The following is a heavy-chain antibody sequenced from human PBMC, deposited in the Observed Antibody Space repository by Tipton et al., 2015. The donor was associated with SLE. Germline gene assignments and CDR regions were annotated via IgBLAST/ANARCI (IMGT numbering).Heavy chain of an antibody. Sequence: QSGPEVKKPGASVKVSCKASGYTFTGYYMHWVRQAPGQGLEWMGRINPNGGSTYYADSVKGRFTISRDNSKNTLYLQMNSLRAEDTAVYYCAREPDYSNYGGVWGKGTTVTVSS. J-gene: IGHJ6*04. CDR3: AREPDYSNYGGV. CDR1: GYTFTGYY. CDR2: INPNGGST. D-gene: IGHD4-11*01. V-gene: IGHV1-2*06.